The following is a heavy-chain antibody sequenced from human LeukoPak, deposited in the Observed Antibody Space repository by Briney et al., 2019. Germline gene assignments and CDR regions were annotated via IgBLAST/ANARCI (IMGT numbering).Heavy chain of an antibody. CDR1: GGSFSNYF. J-gene: IGHJ5*02. CDR3: ARVVGIAVVPGASEDNYFDP. D-gene: IGHD2-21*01. V-gene: IGHV4-34*01. Sequence: SETLSLTCGVYGGSFSNYFWAWIRQSPAKGWEWVGEINQSGDTDYNPSLKSRANISIDTSRSQFSLTLSSVTAADTAIYYCARVVGIAVVPGASEDNYFDPWGQGTQVTASS. CDR2: INQSGDT.